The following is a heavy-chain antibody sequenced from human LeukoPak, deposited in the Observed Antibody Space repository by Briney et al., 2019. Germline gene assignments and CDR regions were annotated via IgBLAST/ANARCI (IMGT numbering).Heavy chain of an antibody. J-gene: IGHJ4*02. Sequence: ASVKVSCKASGYTFTSYGISWLRQAPGQGLEWMGWISAYNGNTNYAQKLQGRVTMTTDTSTSTAYMELRSLRSDDTDVYYCARTSTSCFFDYWGQGTLVTVSS. CDR1: GYTFTSYG. D-gene: IGHD2-2*01. CDR3: ARTSTSCFFDY. V-gene: IGHV1-18*01. CDR2: ISAYNGNT.